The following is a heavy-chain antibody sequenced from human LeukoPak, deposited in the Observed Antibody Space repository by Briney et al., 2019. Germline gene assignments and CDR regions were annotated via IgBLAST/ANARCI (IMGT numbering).Heavy chain of an antibody. CDR3: ARGGNWNRDNWSDP. CDR2: INSNSGGT. CDR1: GYTFTGYY. D-gene: IGHD1-20*01. V-gene: IGHV1-2*02. Sequence: ASVKVSCKASGYTFTGYYMHWVRQAPGQGLEWMGWINSNSGGTNYAQKFQGRVTMTRDTSISTAYMELSRLRSDDTAVYYCARGGNWNRDNWSDPWGQGTLVTVSS. J-gene: IGHJ5*02.